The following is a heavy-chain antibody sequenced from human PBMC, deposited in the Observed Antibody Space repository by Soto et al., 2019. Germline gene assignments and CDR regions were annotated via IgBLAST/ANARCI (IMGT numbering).Heavy chain of an antibody. D-gene: IGHD6-13*01. J-gene: IGHJ5*02. CDR2: IGASGGSA. CDR1: GFVFSSYA. Sequence: TGGSLRLSCAASGFVFSSYAMSWVRQAPGKGLEWVSSIGASGGSAYYADSVKGRFTISRDNSKNTLYLQMNSLRAEDTATYYCAHRRGEQQLSNWFEPWGQGTLVTVSS. CDR3: AHRRGEQQLSNWFEP. V-gene: IGHV3-23*01.